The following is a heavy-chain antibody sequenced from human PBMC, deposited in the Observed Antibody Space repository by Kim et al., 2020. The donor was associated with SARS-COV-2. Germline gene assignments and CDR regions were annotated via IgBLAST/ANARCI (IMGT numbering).Heavy chain of an antibody. CDR3: ARDRWAVAGTGYYYYGMDV. CDR2: ISSSSDYT. Sequence: GGSLRLSCAASGFTFSDYYMSWIRQAPGKGLEWISYISSSSDYTNYADSVKGRFTISRDNAKNSLYLQMNSLRAEDTAVYYCARDRWAVAGTGYYYYGMDVWGQGTTVTVSS. CDR1: GFTFSDYY. D-gene: IGHD6-19*01. V-gene: IGHV3-11*05. J-gene: IGHJ6*02.